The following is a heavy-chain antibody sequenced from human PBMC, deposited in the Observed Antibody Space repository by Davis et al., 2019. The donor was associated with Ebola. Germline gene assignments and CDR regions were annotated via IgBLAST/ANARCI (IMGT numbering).Heavy chain of an antibody. CDR3: VKGIVGTAKVY. D-gene: IGHD1-26*01. J-gene: IGHJ4*02. CDR1: GFTVNNNF. Sequence: GESLKISCAASGFTVNNNFMSWVRQAPGKGLEWVSHISASGGSTRYADSVKGRFTISRDNSKNILYLQMSSLRAEDTAVYYCVKGIVGTAKVYWGQGTLVTVSS. CDR2: SASGGST. V-gene: IGHV3-66*01.